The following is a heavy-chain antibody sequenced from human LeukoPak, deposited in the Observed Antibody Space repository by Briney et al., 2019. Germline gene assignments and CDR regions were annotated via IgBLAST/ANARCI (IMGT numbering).Heavy chain of an antibody. D-gene: IGHD4/OR15-4a*01. CDR3: VRGPYGASISKWFDP. V-gene: IGHV4-59*01. Sequence: SGTLSLTCTVSRGSISGYSWSWIRQSPGGGLEWIGYIYYSGDTAYNPSLRSRVTLSVDTSKNQFSLQLRSVTTADTAVYYCVRGPYGASISKWFDPWGQGTQVIVSP. CDR1: RGSISGYS. J-gene: IGHJ5*02. CDR2: IYYSGDT.